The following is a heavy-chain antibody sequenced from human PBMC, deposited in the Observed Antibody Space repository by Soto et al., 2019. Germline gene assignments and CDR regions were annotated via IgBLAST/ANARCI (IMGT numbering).Heavy chain of an antibody. D-gene: IGHD3-3*01. CDR2: IKQDGSEK. CDR1: GLSFSRYW. J-gene: IGHJ4*02. CDR3: ARGKRFLEWFPYYFDD. Sequence: GALRLSAADSGLSFSRYWMSWVRQAPGKGLEWVANIKQDGSEKYYVDSVKGRFTISRDNAKNSLYLQMNRMRAEDTAVYYCARGKRFLEWFPYYFDDWGQGTLVT. V-gene: IGHV3-7*03.